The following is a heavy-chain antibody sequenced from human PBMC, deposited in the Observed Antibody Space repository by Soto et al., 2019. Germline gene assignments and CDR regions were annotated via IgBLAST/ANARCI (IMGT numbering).Heavy chain of an antibody. Sequence: ASVKVSCKDSGYTFTGYYMHWVRQAPGQGLEWMGWINPNSGGTNYAQKFQGRVTMTRDTSISTAYMELSRLRSDDTAVYYCARDDSWIQLWHAFDYWGQGTLVTISS. J-gene: IGHJ4*02. CDR2: INPNSGGT. V-gene: IGHV1-2*02. CDR3: ARDDSWIQLWHAFDY. CDR1: GYTFTGYY. D-gene: IGHD5-18*01.